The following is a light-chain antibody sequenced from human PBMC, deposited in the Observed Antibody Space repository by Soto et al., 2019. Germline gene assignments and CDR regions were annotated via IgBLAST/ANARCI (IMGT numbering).Light chain of an antibody. CDR3: QQYNTYWT. J-gene: IGKJ1*01. V-gene: IGKV1-5*01. CDR1: QTITGW. Sequence: DIQMTQSPSTPSASVGDTVTITCRASQTITGWLAWYQQKPGKAPKLLIYDASSLESGVPSRFSGSGSGTEFTLTINNLQPDDFATYYCQQYNTYWTFGQGTKVDIK. CDR2: DAS.